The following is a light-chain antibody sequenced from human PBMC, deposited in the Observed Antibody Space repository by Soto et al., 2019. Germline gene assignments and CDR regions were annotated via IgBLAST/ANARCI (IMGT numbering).Light chain of an antibody. V-gene: IGKV3-20*01. Sequence: EIVLTQSPGTLSLSPGDRATLSCRASQSLSRSSLAWYQQKPGRAPRLLIYGASSRATGIPDRFSGSGSGTDFTLTISRLEPEDFAVYYCQQYGSSPTWTFGQGTKVAIK. CDR2: GAS. J-gene: IGKJ1*01. CDR3: QQYGSSPTWT. CDR1: QSLSRSS.